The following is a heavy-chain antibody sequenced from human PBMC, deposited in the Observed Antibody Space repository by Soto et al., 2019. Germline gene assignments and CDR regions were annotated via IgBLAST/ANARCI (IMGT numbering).Heavy chain of an antibody. D-gene: IGHD1-26*01. CDR2: IYYSGST. Sequence: SETLSLTCTVSGGSISSYYWSWIRQPPGKGLEWIGYIYYSGSTNYNPSLKRRVTISVDTSKNQFSLKLSSVTAADTAVYYCAREGELLQYFQHWGQGTLVTVSS. J-gene: IGHJ1*01. CDR3: AREGELLQYFQH. CDR1: GGSISSYY. V-gene: IGHV4-59*01.